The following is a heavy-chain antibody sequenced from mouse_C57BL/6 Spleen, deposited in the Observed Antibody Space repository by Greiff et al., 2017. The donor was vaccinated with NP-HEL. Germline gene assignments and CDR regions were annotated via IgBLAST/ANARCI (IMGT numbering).Heavy chain of an antibody. CDR3: ARDSSGWFAY. D-gene: IGHD3-2*02. J-gene: IGHJ3*01. CDR2: ISSGSSTI. CDR1: GFTFSDYG. V-gene: IGHV5-17*01. Sequence: DVHLVESGGGLVKPGGSLKLSCAASGFTFSDYGMHWVRQAPEKGLEWVAYISSGSSTIYYADTVKGRFTISRDNAKNTLFLQMTSLRSEDTAMYYCARDSSGWFAYWGQGTLVTVSA.